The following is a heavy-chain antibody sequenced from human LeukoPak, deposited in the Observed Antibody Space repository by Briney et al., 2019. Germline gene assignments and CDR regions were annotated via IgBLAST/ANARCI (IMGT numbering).Heavy chain of an antibody. CDR2: IYYSGST. D-gene: IGHD2-15*01. Sequence: SETLSLTCTVSGGSISSGGYYWSWIRQHPGKGLEWIGYIYYSGSTYYNPSLKSRVTLSVDTSKNQFSLKLSSVTAADTAVYYCARLPIADCSGGSCYSYCFDYWGQGTLVTVSS. V-gene: IGHV4-31*03. CDR1: GGSISSGGYY. J-gene: IGHJ4*02. CDR3: ARLPIADCSGGSCYSYCFDY.